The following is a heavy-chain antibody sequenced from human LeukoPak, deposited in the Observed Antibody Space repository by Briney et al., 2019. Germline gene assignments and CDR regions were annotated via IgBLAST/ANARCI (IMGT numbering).Heavy chain of an antibody. V-gene: IGHV4-34*01. D-gene: IGHD3-22*01. Sequence: SEILSLTCAVYGGSFSGYYWSWIRQPPGKGLEWIGEINHSGSTNYNPSLKSRVTISVDTSKNQFSLKLSSVTAADTAVYYCARLYYYDSSGPIDYWGQGTLVTVSS. J-gene: IGHJ4*02. CDR1: GGSFSGYY. CDR2: INHSGST. CDR3: ARLYYYDSSGPIDY.